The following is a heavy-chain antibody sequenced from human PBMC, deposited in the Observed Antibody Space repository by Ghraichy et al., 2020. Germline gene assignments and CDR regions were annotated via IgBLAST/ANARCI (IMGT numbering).Heavy chain of an antibody. CDR2: TYYRSKWYI. J-gene: IGHJ4*02. V-gene: IGHV6-1*01. D-gene: IGHD1-1*01. Sequence: SQTLSLTCGISGDSVSSDSAAWNWIRQSPSRGLEWLGRTYYRSKWYIDYAVSVESRITISPDTSKNQFSLQLNSVTPEDTAVYYCSRVTRNAGGSWRGLDSWGQGTLVTVSS. CDR1: GDSVSSDSAA. CDR3: SRVTRNAGGSWRGLDS.